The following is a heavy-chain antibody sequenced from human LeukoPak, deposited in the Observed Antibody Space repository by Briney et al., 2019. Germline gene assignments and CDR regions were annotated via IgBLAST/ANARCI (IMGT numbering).Heavy chain of an antibody. J-gene: IGHJ4*02. CDR1: GFTFSSYA. V-gene: IGHV3-30*04. D-gene: IGHD1-26*01. Sequence: GGSLRLSCAASGFTFSSYAMHWVRQAPGKGLEWVAVISYDGSNKYYADSVKGRFTISRDNSKNTLYLQMNSLRAEDTAVYYCAKLTVYSSPSFDYWGQGTLVTVSS. CDR3: AKLTVYSSPSFDY. CDR2: ISYDGSNK.